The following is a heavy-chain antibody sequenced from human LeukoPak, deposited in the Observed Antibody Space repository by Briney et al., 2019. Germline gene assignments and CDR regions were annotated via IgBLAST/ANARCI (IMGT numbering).Heavy chain of an antibody. J-gene: IGHJ4*02. V-gene: IGHV4-34*01. CDR3: ARVYRGIAVAGHEGYSDY. CDR1: GGFFLGYC. D-gene: IGHD6-19*01. CDR2: INHSGST. Sequence: SETLSLTCRCYGGFFLGYCLGWVRPPPGKGLEGIGEINHSGSTNYNPSLKSRVTISGDASKNQFSLKLSSVTAADTAVYYCARVYRGIAVAGHEGYSDYWGQGTLVTVSS.